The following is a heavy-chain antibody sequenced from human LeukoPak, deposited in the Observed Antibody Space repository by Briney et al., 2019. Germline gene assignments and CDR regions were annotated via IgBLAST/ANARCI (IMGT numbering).Heavy chain of an antibody. Sequence: KPSETLSLTCTVSGGSISSYYWSWIRQPPGKGLEWIGYIYYSGSTNYNPSLKSRVTISVDTSKNQFSLKLSSVTAADTAVYYCARVVRGWNPLAPHYYFDYWGQGTLVTVSS. V-gene: IGHV4-59*01. CDR2: IYYSGST. CDR3: ARVVRGWNPLAPHYYFDY. D-gene: IGHD1-1*01. J-gene: IGHJ4*02. CDR1: GGSISSYY.